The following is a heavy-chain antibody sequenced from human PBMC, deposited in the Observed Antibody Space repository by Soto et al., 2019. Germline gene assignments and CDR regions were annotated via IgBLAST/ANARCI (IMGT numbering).Heavy chain of an antibody. J-gene: IGHJ5*02. CDR2: INAGNGNT. CDR3: ARGLVVTAAIGNWLDP. Sequence: ASVKVSCKASGYTFTSYAMHWVRQAPGQRLEWMGWINAGNGNTKYSQKFQGRVTITRDTSASTAYMELSSLRSEDTAVYYCARGLVVTAAIGNWLDPWGQGTLVTVYS. V-gene: IGHV1-3*01. CDR1: GYTFTSYA. D-gene: IGHD2-2*02.